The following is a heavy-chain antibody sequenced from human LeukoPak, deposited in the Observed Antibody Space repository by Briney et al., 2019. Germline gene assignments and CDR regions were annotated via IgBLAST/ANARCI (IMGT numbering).Heavy chain of an antibody. CDR3: ARGSLGYCSGGSCPRGIDY. Sequence: SVKVSCKASGGTFSSYAISWVRQAPGQGLEWMGGIIPIFGTANYAQKFQGRVTITADESTSTAYMELSSLRSEDTAVYYCARGSLGYCSGGSCPRGIDYWGQGTLVTVSS. V-gene: IGHV1-69*13. CDR2: IIPIFGTA. J-gene: IGHJ4*02. D-gene: IGHD2-15*01. CDR1: GGTFSSYA.